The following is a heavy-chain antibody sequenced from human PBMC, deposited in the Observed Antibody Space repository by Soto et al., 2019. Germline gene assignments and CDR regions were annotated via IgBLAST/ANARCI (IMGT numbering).Heavy chain of an antibody. J-gene: IGHJ6*02. V-gene: IGHV3-23*01. CDR1: GFTFTSYA. Sequence: GGSLRLSCAASGFTFTSYAMSWVRQAPGKGLEWVAIISGSAGRTYYADSVKGRFTISRDNSKNTLYLQMNSLRAEDTAVYHCAKVTSARVFYFGLDVWGQGTTVTVSS. CDR3: AKVTSARVFYFGLDV. D-gene: IGHD2-2*01. CDR2: ISGSAGRT.